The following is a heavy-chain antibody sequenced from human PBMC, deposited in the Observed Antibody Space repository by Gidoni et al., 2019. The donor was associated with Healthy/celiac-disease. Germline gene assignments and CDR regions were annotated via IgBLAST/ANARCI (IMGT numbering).Heavy chain of an antibody. CDR2: INPNSGGT. D-gene: IGHD2-21*02. V-gene: IGHV1-2*02. CDR1: GYTFTGYY. CDR3: ARGEITGYCGGDCYSPDAFDI. J-gene: IGHJ3*02. Sequence: QVQLVQSGAEVKKPGASVKVSCKASGYTFTGYYLHWVRQAPGQGLEWMGWINPNSGGTNYAQKFQGRVTMTRDTSISTAYMELSRLRSDDTAVYYCARGEITGYCGGDCYSPDAFDIWGQGTMVTVSS.